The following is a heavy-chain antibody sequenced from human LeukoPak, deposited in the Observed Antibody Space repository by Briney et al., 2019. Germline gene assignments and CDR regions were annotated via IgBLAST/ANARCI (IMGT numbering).Heavy chain of an antibody. CDR1: DGSISSSSYY. V-gene: IGHV4-39*01. CDR3: ARLSLTTVY. CDR2: IYYSGST. D-gene: IGHD4-17*01. J-gene: IGHJ4*02. Sequence: SETLSLTCTVSDGSISSSSYYWGWIRQPPGKGLEWIGSIYYSGSTYYNPSLKSRVTISVDTSKNQFSLKLSSVTAADTAVYYCARLSLTTVYWGQGTLVTVSS.